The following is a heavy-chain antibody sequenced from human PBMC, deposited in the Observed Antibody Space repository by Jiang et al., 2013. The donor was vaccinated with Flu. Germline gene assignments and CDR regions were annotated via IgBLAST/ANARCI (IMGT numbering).Heavy chain of an antibody. V-gene: IGHV1-3*01. CDR3: ARRGTTRYLDY. D-gene: IGHD4-17*01. J-gene: IGHJ4*02. Sequence: RQAPGQRLEWMGWINAGNGNTKYSQKFQGRVTITRDTSASTAYMELSSLRSEDTAVYYCARRGTTRYLDYWGQGTLVTVSS. CDR2: INAGNGNT.